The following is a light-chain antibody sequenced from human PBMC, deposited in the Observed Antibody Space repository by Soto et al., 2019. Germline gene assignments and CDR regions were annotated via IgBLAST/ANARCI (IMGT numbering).Light chain of an antibody. Sequence: IVVTQTKTTLSVSPGETATLSCRASQSVSSYLAWYQQKPGQAPRLLLYDASNRATGIPARFSGSGSGTDFTLTISSLEPEDFAVYYCQQRSNWPPITFGQGTRLEIK. J-gene: IGKJ5*01. CDR2: DAS. CDR3: QQRSNWPPIT. V-gene: IGKV3-11*01. CDR1: QSVSSY.